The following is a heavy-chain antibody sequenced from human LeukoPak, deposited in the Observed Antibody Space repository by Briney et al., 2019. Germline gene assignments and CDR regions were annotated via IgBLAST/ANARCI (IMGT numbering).Heavy chain of an antibody. CDR1: GGSISSYY. J-gene: IGHJ4*02. Sequence: SETLSLTCNVSGGSISSYYWSWVRQPPGKGLEWIGYIYYSGSTNYNPSLKSRVTISVDTSKNQFSLNLNSVTAADTAVYYCARIGQMAYTTSWNFDNWGQGTLVTVSS. CDR3: ARIGQMAYTTSWNFDN. V-gene: IGHV4-59*01. D-gene: IGHD6-13*01. CDR2: IYYSGST.